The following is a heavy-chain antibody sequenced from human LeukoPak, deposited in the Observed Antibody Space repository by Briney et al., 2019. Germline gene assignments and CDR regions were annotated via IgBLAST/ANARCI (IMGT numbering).Heavy chain of an antibody. CDR3: ARFGRYDYVWGSYRLNHYFDY. CDR2: IYHSGST. CDR1: GGSISSSSYY. V-gene: IGHV4-39*07. J-gene: IGHJ4*02. D-gene: IGHD3-16*02. Sequence: SETLSLTCTVSGGSISSSSYYWGWIRQPPGKGLEWIGSIYHSGSTYYNPSLKSRVTIAVETSKNQFSLKLSSVTAADTAVYYCARFGRYDYVWGSYRLNHYFDYWGQGTLVTVSS.